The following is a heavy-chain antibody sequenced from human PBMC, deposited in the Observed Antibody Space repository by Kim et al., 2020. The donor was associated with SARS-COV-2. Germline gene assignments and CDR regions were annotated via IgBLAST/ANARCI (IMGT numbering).Heavy chain of an antibody. CDR2: ISAYNGNT. CDR1: GYTFTSYG. D-gene: IGHD6-13*01. J-gene: IGHJ6*02. V-gene: IGHV1-18*01. Sequence: ASVKVSCKASGYTFTSYGISWVRQAPGQGLEWMGWISAYNGNTNYAQKLQGRVTMTTDTSTSTAYMELRSLRSDDTAVYYCARDPNPIAAAGKFYYYYGMDVWGQGTTVTVSS. CDR3: ARDPNPIAAAGKFYYYYGMDV.